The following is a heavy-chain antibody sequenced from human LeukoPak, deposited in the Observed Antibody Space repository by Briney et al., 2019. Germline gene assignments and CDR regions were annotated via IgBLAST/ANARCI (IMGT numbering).Heavy chain of an antibody. D-gene: IGHD5-12*01. CDR1: GGSISSSTYY. CDR3: ARLDSGYDPIDY. Sequence: SQTLSLTCTVSGGSISSSTYYWGWVRQPPGKGLEWIGYIYYSGSTNYNPSLKSRVTISVDTSKNQFSLKLSSVTAADTAVYYCARLDSGYDPIDYWGQGTLVTVSS. CDR2: IYYSGST. V-gene: IGHV4-61*05. J-gene: IGHJ4*02.